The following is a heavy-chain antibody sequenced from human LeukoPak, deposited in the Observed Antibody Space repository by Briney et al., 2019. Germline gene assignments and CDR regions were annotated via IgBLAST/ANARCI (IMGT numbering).Heavy chain of an antibody. CDR3: AKSPFSAFDI. CDR2: INHSGST. Sequence: SETLSLTCAVYGGSFSGYYWSWIRQPPGKGLEWIGEINHSGSTNYNPSLKSRVTISVDTSKNQFSLKLSSVTAADTAVYYCAKSPFSAFDIWGQGTMVTVSS. V-gene: IGHV4-34*01. J-gene: IGHJ3*02. CDR1: GGSFSGYY.